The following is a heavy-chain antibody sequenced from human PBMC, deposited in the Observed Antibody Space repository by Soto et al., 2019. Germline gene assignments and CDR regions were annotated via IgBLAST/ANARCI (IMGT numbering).Heavy chain of an antibody. D-gene: IGHD2-21*01. J-gene: IGHJ5*02. CDR1: GGSINNYY. CDR3: ARAINWFDP. V-gene: IGHV4-59*01. Sequence: ETLSLTCTVSGGSINNYYWSWIRQPPGKGLEWIGYIYYSGTTNYNPSLKSRVTISVDTSKNQFSLKLRSVTAADTAVYYCARAINWFDPWGQGTLVTVS. CDR2: IYYSGTT.